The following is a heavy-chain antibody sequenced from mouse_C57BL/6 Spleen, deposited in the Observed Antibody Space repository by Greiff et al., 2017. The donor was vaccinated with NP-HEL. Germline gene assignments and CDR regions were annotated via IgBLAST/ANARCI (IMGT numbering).Heavy chain of an antibody. J-gene: IGHJ4*01. CDR3: ARDRGRSAAMGY. V-gene: IGHV1-76*01. CDR2: IYPGSGNT. D-gene: IGHD1-1*01. CDR1: GYTFTDYY. Sequence: QVQLQQSGAELVRPGASVKLSCKASGYTFTDYYITWVKQRPGQGLEWIARIYPGSGNTYYNEKFKGKATLTAEKSSSTAYMQLSSLTSEDSAVYFCARDRGRSAAMGYWGQGTSVTVSS.